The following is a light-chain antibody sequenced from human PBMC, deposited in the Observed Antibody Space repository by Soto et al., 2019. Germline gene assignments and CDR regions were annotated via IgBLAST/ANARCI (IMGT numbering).Light chain of an antibody. CDR3: QSYNDWPFT. V-gene: IGKV3-15*01. CDR2: GAS. CDR1: ESLSTY. J-gene: IGKJ2*01. Sequence: EIVMTQSPATLSVSPGERVTLSCRASESLSTYLAWYQQKPGQAPRLLIYGASTKATCIPARFSGSGSATDFTLTISSLQSEDFAVYYCQSYNDWPFTFGQGTMLEI.